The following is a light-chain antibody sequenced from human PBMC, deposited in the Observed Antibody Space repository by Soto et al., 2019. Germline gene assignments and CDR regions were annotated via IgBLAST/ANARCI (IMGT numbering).Light chain of an antibody. CDR2: AAS. CDR1: QDINNY. J-gene: IGKJ4*01. Sequence: DIQMTQSPSAMPASVGDRVTITCRASQDINNYLVWFQQKPGTVPKRLIYAASSLQSGVPSRFSGSRSGTEFTLTISSLQPEDFATYYCLQHNSYPLTFGGGTKVEIK. CDR3: LQHNSYPLT. V-gene: IGKV1-17*03.